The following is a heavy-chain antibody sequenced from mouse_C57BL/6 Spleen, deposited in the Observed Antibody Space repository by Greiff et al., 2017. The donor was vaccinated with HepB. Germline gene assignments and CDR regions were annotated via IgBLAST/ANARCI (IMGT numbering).Heavy chain of an antibody. Sequence: QVQLKQPGAELVKPGASVKLSCKASGYTFTSYWMHWVKQRPGQGLEWIGMIHPNSGSTNYNEKFKSKATLTVDKSSSTAYMQLSSLTSEDSAVYYCASSSGDAMDYWGQGTSVTVSS. J-gene: IGHJ4*01. V-gene: IGHV1-64*01. CDR3: ASSSGDAMDY. CDR1: GYTFTSYW. CDR2: IHPNSGST. D-gene: IGHD3-2*02.